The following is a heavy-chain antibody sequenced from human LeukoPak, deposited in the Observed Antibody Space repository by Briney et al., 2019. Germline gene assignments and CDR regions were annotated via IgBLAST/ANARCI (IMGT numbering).Heavy chain of an antibody. J-gene: IGHJ5*02. CDR3: ARDCIAARCGSNWFDP. CDR1: GYTFTSYG. D-gene: IGHD6-6*01. Sequence: ASVKVSCKASGYTFTSYGISWVRQAPGQGLEWMGWISAYNGNTNYAQKLQGRVTMTTDTSTSTAYMELRSLGSDDTAVYYCARDCIAARCGSNWFDPWGRGTLVTVSS. CDR2: ISAYNGNT. V-gene: IGHV1-18*01.